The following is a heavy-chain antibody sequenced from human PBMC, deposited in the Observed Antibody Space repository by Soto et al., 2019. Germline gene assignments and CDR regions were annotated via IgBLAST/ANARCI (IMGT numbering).Heavy chain of an antibody. CDR3: AKEGGLSGSYYISSSYYFDS. V-gene: IGHV3-30*18. J-gene: IGHJ4*02. CDR2: ISYDGSNT. Sequence: PGGSLRLSCVASGFTFSSYGMHWVRQAPGKGLEWVAIISYDGSNTYYADSVKGRFTISRDNSKNTLYLQMNSLRAEDTSVYYCAKEGGLSGSYYISSSYYFDSWGQGTLVTVSS. D-gene: IGHD1-26*01. CDR1: GFTFSSYG.